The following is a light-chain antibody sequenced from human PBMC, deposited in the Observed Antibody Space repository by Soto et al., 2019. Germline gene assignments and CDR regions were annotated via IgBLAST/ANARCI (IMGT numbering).Light chain of an antibody. CDR3: QKYNSAPLT. V-gene: IGKV1-27*01. CDR1: QGIAPY. Sequence: DVQMTQSPSSLSAFVGDRVTITCRASQGIAPYLAWFQQKPGKVPKLLIYATSTLQSGVPSRFSGSGSGTDFTLTINILQPEDVGTYYCQKYNSAPLTFGGATKVEIK. J-gene: IGKJ4*01. CDR2: ATS.